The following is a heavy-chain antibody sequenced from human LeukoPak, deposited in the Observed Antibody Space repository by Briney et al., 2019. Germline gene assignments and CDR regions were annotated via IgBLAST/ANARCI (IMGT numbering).Heavy chain of an antibody. V-gene: IGHV3-21*01. CDR2: ISSSSSYI. CDR3: AREISVAGLPI. Sequence: GGSLRLSCAASGFTFSSYSMNWARQAPGKGLEWVSSISSSSSYIYYADSVKGRFTISRDNAKNSLYLQMNSLRAEDTAVYYCAREISVAGLPIWGQGTMVTVSS. D-gene: IGHD6-19*01. CDR1: GFTFSSYS. J-gene: IGHJ3*02.